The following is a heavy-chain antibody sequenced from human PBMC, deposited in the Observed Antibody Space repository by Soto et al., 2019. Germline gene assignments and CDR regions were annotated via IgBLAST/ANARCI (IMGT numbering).Heavy chain of an antibody. D-gene: IGHD2-21*01. J-gene: IGHJ4*02. CDR2: ISGGGGST. Sequence: GGSLRLSCAASGFTFSSYAMGWVRQAPGKGLEWVSVISGGGGSTYYADSVKGRFTISRDNSKNTMYLQMNSLRPEDTAVYHCAKGAQSSSYSSSDYWGQGTLLTVSS. CDR3: AKGAQSSSYSSSDY. V-gene: IGHV3-23*01. CDR1: GFTFSSYA.